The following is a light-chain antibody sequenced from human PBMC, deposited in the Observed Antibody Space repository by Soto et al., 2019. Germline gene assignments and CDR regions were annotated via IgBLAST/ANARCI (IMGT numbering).Light chain of an antibody. CDR2: AAS. V-gene: IGKV3-20*01. Sequence: EIVLTQSPGTLSLSPGERATLSCRSSQSVSSSDLAWHQQKPGQAPRLLIYAASSRATGTPDRFSGSGSGTDFTLTISRLEPEDFAVYYCQQYGSSPPRTFGQGTKVDI. CDR3: QQYGSSPPRT. J-gene: IGKJ1*01. CDR1: QSVSSSD.